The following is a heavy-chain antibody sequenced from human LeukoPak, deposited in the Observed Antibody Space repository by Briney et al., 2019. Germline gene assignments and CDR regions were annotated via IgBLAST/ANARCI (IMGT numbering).Heavy chain of an antibody. CDR3: ARVGLLDGILDV. J-gene: IGHJ6*04. D-gene: IGHD3-10*01. V-gene: IGHV4-59*01. CDR1: GASISSYY. Sequence: SETLSLTCTVSGASISSYYWSWIRQPPGKGLEWIGYIYYNGSTNKNSSLKSRVTISADTSKNQFSLKVNSVTAADTAVYYCARVGLLDGILDVWDKGTTVTVSS. CDR2: IYYNGST.